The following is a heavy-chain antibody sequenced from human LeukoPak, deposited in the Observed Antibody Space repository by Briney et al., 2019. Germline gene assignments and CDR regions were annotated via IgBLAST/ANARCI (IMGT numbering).Heavy chain of an antibody. CDR3: ARAYSSSGRYDYYMDV. V-gene: IGHV4-39*07. CDR1: GDSISSTDYD. J-gene: IGHJ6*03. CDR2: IYYSGNT. Sequence: SETLSLTCTVSGDSISSTDYDWGWIRQPPGKGLKWIASIYYSGNTYYNPSLKSRVTISVDTSKNQFSLKLSSVTAADTAVYYCARAYSSSGRYDYYMDVWGKGTTVTVSS. D-gene: IGHD6-6*01.